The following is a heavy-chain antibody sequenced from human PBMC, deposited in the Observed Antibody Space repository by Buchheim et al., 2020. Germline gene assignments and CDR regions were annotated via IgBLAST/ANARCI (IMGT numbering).Heavy chain of an antibody. CDR1: GFTFSSYG. CDR3: AKVISRLFDGMDV. J-gene: IGHJ6*02. D-gene: IGHD3-3*01. CDR2: ISYDGSNK. Sequence: QVQLVESGGGVVQPGRSLRLSCAASGFTFSSYGMHWVRQAPGKGLEWVAVISYDGSNKYYADSVKGRFTISRDNSKNTLYLQMNSLRAEGTAVYYCAKVISRLFDGMDVWGQGTT. V-gene: IGHV3-30*18.